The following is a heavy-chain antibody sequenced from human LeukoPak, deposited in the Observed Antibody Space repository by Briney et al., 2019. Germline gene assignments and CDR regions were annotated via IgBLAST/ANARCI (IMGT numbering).Heavy chain of an antibody. D-gene: IGHD3-10*01. V-gene: IGHV3-23*01. Sequence: GGSLRLSCAASGFNFSSYAMSWVRQAPGKGLEWVSASSGSGIYTYYADSVKGRFTISRDNSKNTLYLQMNTLRAEDTAVYYCAKSRAVDVNWFDPWGQGTLVTVSS. CDR3: AKSRAVDVNWFDP. J-gene: IGHJ5*02. CDR1: GFNFSSYA. CDR2: SSGSGIYT.